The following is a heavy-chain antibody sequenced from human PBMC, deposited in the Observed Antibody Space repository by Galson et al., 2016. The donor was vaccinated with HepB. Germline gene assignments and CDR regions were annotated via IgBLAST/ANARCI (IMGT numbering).Heavy chain of an antibody. CDR3: ARSSSSRFDFDY. V-gene: IGHV3-30*19. CDR2: ITYDGTQK. Sequence: SLRLSCAASGFTFSSFDMHWVRQAPGKGLEWVAVITYDGTQKYYIDSVKGRFSISRDNSKNTVYLQTKSLRGDDTYVYFCARSSSSRFDFDYRGQGTLVGGSS. D-gene: IGHD6-13*01. J-gene: IGHJ4*02. CDR1: GFTFSSFD.